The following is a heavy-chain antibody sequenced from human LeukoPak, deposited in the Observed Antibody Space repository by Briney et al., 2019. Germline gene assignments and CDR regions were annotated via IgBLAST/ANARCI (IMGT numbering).Heavy chain of an antibody. J-gene: IGHJ6*03. CDR3: ARIPSYYYYMDV. V-gene: IGHV4-61*02. CDR2: IYTSGST. CDR1: GGSISSGSYY. Sequence: SQTLSLTCTVSGGSISSGSYYCSWSRQPAGKGLEWIGRIYTSGSTNYNPSLKSRVTISVDTSKNQFSLKLSSVTAADTAVYYCARIPSYYYYMDVWGKGTTVTVSS.